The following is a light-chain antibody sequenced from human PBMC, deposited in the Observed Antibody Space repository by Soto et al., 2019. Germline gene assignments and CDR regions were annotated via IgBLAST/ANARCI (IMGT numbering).Light chain of an antibody. Sequence: QSALTQPRSVSGSPGQSVTISCTGTSSDVGGYNYVSWYQQYPGKAPKLLIYDVSKRPSGVPDRFSGSKSGNTASLTISGLQAEDEAAYYCCSYAGSYTLVFGGGTKLTVL. CDR3: CSYAGSYTLV. CDR2: DVS. CDR1: SSDVGGYNY. V-gene: IGLV2-11*01. J-gene: IGLJ2*01.